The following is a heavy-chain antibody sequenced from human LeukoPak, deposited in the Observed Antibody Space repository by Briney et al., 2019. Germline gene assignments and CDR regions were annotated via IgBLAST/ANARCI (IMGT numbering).Heavy chain of an antibody. D-gene: IGHD3-3*01. CDR3: ARADITILGVVTHAFDI. CDR1: GFTFSSYW. J-gene: IGHJ3*02. V-gene: IGHV3-74*01. CDR2: INTDGSST. Sequence: GGSLRLSCAATGFTFSSYWMHWVRQAPGKGLVWVSRINTDGSSTSYADFVKGRFTISRDNAKNTLYLQMNSLRAEDTAVYYCARADITILGVVTHAFDIWGQGTMVTVSS.